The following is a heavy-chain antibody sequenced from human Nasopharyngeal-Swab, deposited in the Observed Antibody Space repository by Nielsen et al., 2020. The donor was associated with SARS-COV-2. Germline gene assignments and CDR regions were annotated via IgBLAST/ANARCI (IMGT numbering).Heavy chain of an antibody. V-gene: IGHV3-11*04. D-gene: IGHD4-17*01. CDR3: AREPVHDFVDYAYNWLDP. J-gene: IGHJ5*02. CDR2: MSPSGGNT. CDR1: GFRFSESY. Sequence: GESLKISCAASGFRFSESYMNWIRQAPGKGLEWVSHMSPSGGNTYYADSVKGRFTISRDNAKNSLYLQMNSLRAEDTAVYYCAREPVHDFVDYAYNWLDPWGQGTLVTVSS.